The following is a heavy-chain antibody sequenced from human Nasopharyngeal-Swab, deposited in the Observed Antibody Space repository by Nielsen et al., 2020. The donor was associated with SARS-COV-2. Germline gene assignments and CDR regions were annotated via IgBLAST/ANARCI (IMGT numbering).Heavy chain of an antibody. V-gene: IGHV3-33*01. CDR1: GFTFSSYG. CDR3: ARESYGANEGAFDI. D-gene: IGHD4-17*01. J-gene: IGHJ3*02. CDR2: IWYDGSNK. Sequence: GGSLRLSCAASGFTFSSYGMHWVRQAAGKGLEWVAVIWYDGSNKYYADSVKGRFTISRDNSKNTLYLQMNSLRAEDTAVYYCARESYGANEGAFDIWGQGTMVTVSS.